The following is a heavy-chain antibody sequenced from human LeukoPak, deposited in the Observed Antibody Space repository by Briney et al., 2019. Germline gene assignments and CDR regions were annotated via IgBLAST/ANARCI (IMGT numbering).Heavy chain of an antibody. CDR1: GFTLSSYE. J-gene: IGHJ4*02. D-gene: IGHD1-26*01. CDR3: AKMYGGTYTGN. Sequence: GGCLRLSCAAYGFTLSSYEMNWVRQAPGKGLEWVSYISSSGSTTYYADSVKGRFTISRNNAKNSLYLQMNSLRAEDTAVYYCAKMYGGTYTGNWGQGTLVTVSA. CDR2: ISSSGSTT. V-gene: IGHV3-48*03.